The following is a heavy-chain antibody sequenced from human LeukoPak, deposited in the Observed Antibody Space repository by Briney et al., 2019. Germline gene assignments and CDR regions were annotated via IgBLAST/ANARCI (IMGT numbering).Heavy chain of an antibody. D-gene: IGHD2/OR15-2a*01. Sequence: GGSLRLSCAASGFTFSASWMTWVRQAPGKGLEWVANIKQDGSDKNYVDSVKGRFTISRDNAENSLFLQMNSLRAEDTALYYCARDLRSSLIAWGQGILVTVSS. CDR3: ARDLRSSLIA. J-gene: IGHJ5*02. CDR1: GFTFSASW. CDR2: IKQDGSDK. V-gene: IGHV3-7*01.